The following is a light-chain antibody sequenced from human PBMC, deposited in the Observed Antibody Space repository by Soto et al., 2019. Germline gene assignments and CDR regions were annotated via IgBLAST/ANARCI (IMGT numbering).Light chain of an antibody. Sequence: EIVLTQSPGTLSLSPGERATLSCRASQSVSSSYLGWYQQKPGQAPRLLMYGASSRATGIPERFSGSGSGTDFTLTISRLEPEDFAVYYCQQYNNWPLTFGGGTKVEIK. CDR2: GAS. CDR3: QQYNNWPLT. CDR1: QSVSSSY. V-gene: IGKV3-20*01. J-gene: IGKJ4*01.